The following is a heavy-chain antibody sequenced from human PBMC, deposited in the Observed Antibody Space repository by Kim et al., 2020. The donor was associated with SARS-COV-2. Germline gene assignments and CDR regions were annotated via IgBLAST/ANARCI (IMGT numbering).Heavy chain of an antibody. J-gene: IGHJ4*02. CDR2: ISGSIPAT. D-gene: IGHD3-10*01. V-gene: IGHV3-23*01. Sequence: GGSLRLSCAASGFAFSDYAMSWVRRAPGKGLEWVSAISGSIPATKYADSVRGRFTISRDNSKNIPFLQMDSLRVDDTAVYYCAKDLLYVPGRGYFDSWGQGVLVTVSS. CDR3: AKDLLYVPGRGYFDS. CDR1: GFAFSDYA.